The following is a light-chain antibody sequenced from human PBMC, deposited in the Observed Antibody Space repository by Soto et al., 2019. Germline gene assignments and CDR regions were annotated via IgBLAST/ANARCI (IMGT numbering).Light chain of an antibody. CDR3: QQTYMIPQT. J-gene: IGKJ2*01. V-gene: IGKV1-39*01. Sequence: DVQMTQSPSSLSASVGDRVTFTCRASQSITTSLNWYQHTAGKSPKLLIYETSTLHSGVSSRFSGGGSGTEFTLPISSVQPEDFATYYCQQTYMIPQTCGQGTKLEI. CDR2: ETS. CDR1: QSITTS.